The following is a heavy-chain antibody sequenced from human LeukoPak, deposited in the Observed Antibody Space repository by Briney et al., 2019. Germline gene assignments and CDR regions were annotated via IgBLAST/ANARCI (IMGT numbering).Heavy chain of an antibody. Sequence: GGALGLSCAASGFTFRNAWMSWGRPAPGKGPGWVGRIKSKTDGETTDYAAPVKGRFTISRDDSKNTLYLQMNSLKTEDTAVYYCTRRLSSSRYYDYWGQGTLVTVSS. J-gene: IGHJ4*02. CDR3: TRRLSSSRYYDY. CDR2: IKSKTDGETT. V-gene: IGHV3-15*01. D-gene: IGHD6-13*01. CDR1: GFTFRNAW.